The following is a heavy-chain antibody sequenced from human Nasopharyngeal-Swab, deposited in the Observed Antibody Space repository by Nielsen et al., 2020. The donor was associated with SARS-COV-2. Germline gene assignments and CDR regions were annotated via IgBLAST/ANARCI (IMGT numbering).Heavy chain of an antibody. CDR1: GGSISSYY. CDR2: IYYSGST. V-gene: IGHV4-59*01. J-gene: IGHJ4*02. D-gene: IGHD3-3*01. CDR3: ARGVGFLAYYFDY. Sequence: SETLSLTCTVSGGSISSYYWSWIRQSPGKGLEWIGYIYYSGSTNYNPSLKSRVTISVDTSKNQFSLKLSSVTAADTAVYYCARGVGFLAYYFDYWGQGTLVTVSS.